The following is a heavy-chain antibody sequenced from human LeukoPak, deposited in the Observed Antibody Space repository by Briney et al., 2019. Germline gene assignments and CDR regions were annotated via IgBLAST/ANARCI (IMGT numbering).Heavy chain of an antibody. J-gene: IGHJ6*02. D-gene: IGHD2-2*02. CDR2: INPNSGGT. CDR3: ARGLYTDNYYYYGMDV. V-gene: IGHV1-2*02. Sequence: GASVKVSCKASGYTFTGYYMHWVRQAPGQGLEWMGWINPNSGGTNYAQKFQGRVTMTRDTSISTAYMELSRLRSDDTAVYYCARGLYTDNYYYYGMDVWGQGTTVTVSS. CDR1: GYTFTGYY.